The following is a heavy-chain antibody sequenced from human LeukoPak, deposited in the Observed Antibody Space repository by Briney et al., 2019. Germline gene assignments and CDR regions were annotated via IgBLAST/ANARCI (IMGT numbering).Heavy chain of an antibody. CDR3: ARDDCSSTSRPYNWFDP. V-gene: IGHV4-39*02. J-gene: IGHJ5*02. D-gene: IGHD2-2*01. CDR2: IYYSGST. Sequence: PSETLSLTCTVSGGSISSSSYYWGWIRQPPGKGLEWIGSIYYSGSTYYNPSLKSRVTISVDTSKNQFSLKLSSVTAADTAVYYCARDDCSSTSRPYNWFDPWGQGTLVTVSS. CDR1: GGSISSSSYY.